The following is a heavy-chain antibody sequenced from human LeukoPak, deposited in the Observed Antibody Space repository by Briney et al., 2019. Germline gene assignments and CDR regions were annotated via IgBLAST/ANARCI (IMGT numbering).Heavy chain of an antibody. CDR1: GFTFSSYA. CDR2: ISGSGGST. V-gene: IGHV3-23*01. Sequence: GGSLRLSCAASGFTFSSYAMSWVRQAPGKGLEWVSAISGSGGSTYYADSVKGRFTISRDNSKNTLYLQMNSLRAEDTAVYYCAKDLRNYDFWSGYLPDYMDVWGKGTTVTVSS. D-gene: IGHD3-3*01. CDR3: AKDLRNYDFWSGYLPDYMDV. J-gene: IGHJ6*03.